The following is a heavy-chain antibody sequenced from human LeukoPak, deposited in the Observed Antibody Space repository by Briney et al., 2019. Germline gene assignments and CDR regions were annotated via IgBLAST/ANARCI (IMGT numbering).Heavy chain of an antibody. V-gene: IGHV3-21*01. Sequence: GRSLRLSCAASGYTFSSYSMDWVHQAPGKGLEWVSSISSSSSYIYYADSVKGRFTISRDNAKNSLYLQMNSLRAEDTAVYYCARDLHSGSYYVNYMDVWGKGTTVTVSS. J-gene: IGHJ6*03. CDR1: GYTFSSYS. CDR2: ISSSSSYI. D-gene: IGHD1-26*01. CDR3: ARDLHSGSYYVNYMDV.